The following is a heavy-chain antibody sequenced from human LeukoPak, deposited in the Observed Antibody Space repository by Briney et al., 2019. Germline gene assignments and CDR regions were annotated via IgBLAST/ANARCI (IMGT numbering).Heavy chain of an antibody. CDR2: INPNSGGT. Sequence: ASVNVSYKASGYTFTHYYMHWVRQAPGQGLEWMGRINPNSGGTNYAQKFQGRVTMTSDTSIRTAYMQLSRLRSDDTAVYYCARGYCSSGACYLVENWLDPWGQETQVTVSS. V-gene: IGHV1-2*06. D-gene: IGHD2-15*01. CDR3: ARGYCSSGACYLVENWLDP. J-gene: IGHJ5*02. CDR1: GYTFTHYY.